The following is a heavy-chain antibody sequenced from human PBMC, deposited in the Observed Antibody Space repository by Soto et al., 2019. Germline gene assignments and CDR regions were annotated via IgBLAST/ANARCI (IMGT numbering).Heavy chain of an antibody. Sequence: GGLRLSCAASGFTFSSYAMSWVRQAPGKGLEWVSAISGSGGSTYYADSVKGRFTISRDNSKNTLYLQMNSLRAEDTAVYYCAKDHCSSTSCYEYFQHWGQGTLVTVSS. CDR3: AKDHCSSTSCYEYFQH. V-gene: IGHV3-23*01. J-gene: IGHJ1*01. D-gene: IGHD2-2*01. CDR2: ISGSGGST. CDR1: GFTFSSYA.